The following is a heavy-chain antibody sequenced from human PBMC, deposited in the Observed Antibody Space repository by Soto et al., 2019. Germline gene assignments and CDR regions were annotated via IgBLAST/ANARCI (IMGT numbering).Heavy chain of an antibody. Sequence: QVQLVQSGAEVKKPGSSVKVSCKASGGTFSSYAISWVRQAPGQGLEWMGGIIPIFGTANYAQKFQGRVTITADESTSTAYMELSSLSSEDAAVYYCARSVDYCGGGSCYYYYYGMDVWGQGTTVTVSS. CDR1: GGTFSSYA. J-gene: IGHJ6*02. CDR2: IIPIFGTA. V-gene: IGHV1-69*01. CDR3: ARSVDYCGGGSCYYYYYGMDV. D-gene: IGHD2-15*01.